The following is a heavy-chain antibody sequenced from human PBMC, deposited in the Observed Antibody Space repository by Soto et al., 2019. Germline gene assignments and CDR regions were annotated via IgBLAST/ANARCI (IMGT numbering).Heavy chain of an antibody. CDR2: IIPIFGTA. J-gene: IGHJ6*02. CDR3: ASPGDGRSLPNYYYYGMDV. Sequence: QVQLVQSRAEVKKPGSSVKVSCKASGGTFSSYAISWVRHAPGQGLEWMGGIIPIFGTANYAQKFQGRVTITADESSSTAYMELSSLRSEDTAVYYCASPGDGRSLPNYYYYGMDVWGQGTTVTVSS. V-gene: IGHV1-69*01. D-gene: IGHD3-10*01. CDR1: GGTFSSYA.